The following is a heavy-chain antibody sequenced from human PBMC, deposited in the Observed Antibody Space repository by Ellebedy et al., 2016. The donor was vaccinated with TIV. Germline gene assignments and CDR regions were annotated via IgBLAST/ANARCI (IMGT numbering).Heavy chain of an antibody. V-gene: IGHV4-61*01. D-gene: IGHD5-24*01. J-gene: IGHJ4*02. CDR1: GGSIRSDNAY. CDR2: SRNSGIT. CDR3: ARDRGRDGGLDN. Sequence: SETLSLTCTVSGGSIRSDNAYWSWIRQPPGEGTEWIGISRNSGITVYSPSLKSRVTISVDTSKNQVFLTMTSMTAADAAVYYCARDRGRDGGLDNWGQGTLVTVSS.